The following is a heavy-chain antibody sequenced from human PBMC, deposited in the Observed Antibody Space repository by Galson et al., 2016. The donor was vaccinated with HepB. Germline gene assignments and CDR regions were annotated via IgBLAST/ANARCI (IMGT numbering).Heavy chain of an antibody. D-gene: IGHD2-2*01. J-gene: IGHJ3*02. Sequence: SLRLSCAASGFTFSSYWVHWVRQAPAKGLVWVSRVNSAGSRANYADSVRGRFTISRDNAKNTLSLQMNSLRAEDTAVYYCAREVLLPTAPSHQPDAVDIWGQGTVVTVSS. CDR3: AREVLLPTAPSHQPDAVDI. CDR1: GFTFSSYW. CDR2: VNSAGSRA. V-gene: IGHV3-74*01.